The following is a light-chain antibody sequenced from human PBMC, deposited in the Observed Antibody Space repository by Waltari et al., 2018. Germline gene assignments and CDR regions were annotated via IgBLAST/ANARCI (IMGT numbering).Light chain of an antibody. CDR1: SSDLGAYNS. CDR3: SSFTTSSIL. V-gene: IGLV2-14*01. Sequence: QSALTQPASVSGSPGQSITISCTGTSSDLGAYNSVSWYQQHPSKAPKRIIYEVTNRPSGVSTRCSGSKAGNTASRTIAGLQAEDEADYYCSSFTTSSILFGGGTKLAVL. CDR2: EVT. J-gene: IGLJ2*01.